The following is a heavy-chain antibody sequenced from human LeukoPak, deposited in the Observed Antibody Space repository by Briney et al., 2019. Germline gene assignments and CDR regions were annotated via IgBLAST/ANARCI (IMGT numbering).Heavy chain of an antibody. CDR1: GGSFSSGSYY. Sequence: PSETLSLTCTVSGGSFSSGSYYWTWIRQPPGRGLEWIGYVHYTGNSNFSPSLKSRVTILLDTSKNQFSLNLSSVTAADTAVYYCARPNRLGRLDAFDIWGQGTMVTVSS. V-gene: IGHV4-61*01. J-gene: IGHJ3*02. CDR3: ARPNRLGRLDAFDI. CDR2: VHYTGNS. D-gene: IGHD1-26*01.